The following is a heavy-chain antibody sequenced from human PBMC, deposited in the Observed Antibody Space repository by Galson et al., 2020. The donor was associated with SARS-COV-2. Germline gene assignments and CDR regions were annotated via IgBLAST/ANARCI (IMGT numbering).Heavy chain of an antibody. CDR2: INHSGTT. D-gene: IGHD3-3*01. V-gene: IGHV4-34*01. Sequence: SETLSLTCAVQSGSFRGSLWSWLRQTPEKGLEWIGEINHSGTTYYNPSLKGRVTITLDPSKNQFSLKVTSMTAADTGIYYCAKERMTYYDFWSTYSSRRQEKRHWFDPWGQGTLVSVSS. J-gene: IGHJ5*02. CDR1: SGSFRGSL. CDR3: AKERMTYYDFWSTYSSRRQEKRHWFDP.